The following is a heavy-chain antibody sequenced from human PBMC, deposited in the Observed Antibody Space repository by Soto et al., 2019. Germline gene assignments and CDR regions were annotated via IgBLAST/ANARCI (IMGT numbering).Heavy chain of an antibody. D-gene: IGHD6-25*01. CDR1: GFTFSSYA. V-gene: IGHV3-23*01. Sequence: EVQLLESGGGLVQPGGSLRLSCAASGFTFSSYAMSWVRQAPGKGLEWVSAISGSGGSTYYADSVKGRFTISRDNSKNTLYQQMNRLRAEDTAVYYCAKGKAAAFVFDIWGQGTMVTVSS. CDR3: AKGKAAAFVFDI. CDR2: ISGSGGST. J-gene: IGHJ3*02.